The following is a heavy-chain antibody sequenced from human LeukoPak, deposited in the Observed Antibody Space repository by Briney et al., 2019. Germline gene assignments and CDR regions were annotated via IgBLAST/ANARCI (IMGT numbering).Heavy chain of an antibody. CDR3: TTMFFYDSSGYRPPA. CDR1: GFTFSSYA. V-gene: IGHV3-23*01. CDR2: IRGSGDST. Sequence: GGSLRLSCAASGFTFSSYAMTWVRQAPGKGLEWVSSIRGSGDSTYYADSVKGRFTISRDNSKNTLYLQMNSLRAEDTAVYYCTTMFFYDSSGYRPPAWGQGTLVTVSS. J-gene: IGHJ5*02. D-gene: IGHD3-22*01.